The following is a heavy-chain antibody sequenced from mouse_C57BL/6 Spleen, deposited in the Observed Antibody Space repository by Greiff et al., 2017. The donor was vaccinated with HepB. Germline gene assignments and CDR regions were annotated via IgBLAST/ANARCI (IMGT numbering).Heavy chain of an antibody. Sequence: VHVKQSGPELVKPGASVKMSCKASGYTFTDYNMHWVKQSHGKSLEWIGYINPNNGGTSYNQKFKGKATLTVNKSSSTAYMELRSLTSEDSAVYYCARDGYYPFAYWGQGTLVTVSA. V-gene: IGHV1-22*01. CDR1: GYTFTDYN. D-gene: IGHD2-3*01. CDR2: INPNNGGT. J-gene: IGHJ3*01. CDR3: ARDGYYPFAY.